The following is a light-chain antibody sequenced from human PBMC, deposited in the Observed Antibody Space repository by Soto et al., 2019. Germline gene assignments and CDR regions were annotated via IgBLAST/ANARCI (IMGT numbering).Light chain of an antibody. CDR2: AAS. CDR3: QQRINWPLT. Sequence: EIVLTHSPATLSVSPWEIATLSCRASQGISSLLAWYQQKPGQAPRLLIYAASTRAAGIPARFSGSGSGTDFTLTISSLEPEDFAVYYCQQRINWPLTFGGGTKVDIK. J-gene: IGKJ4*01. V-gene: IGKV3-11*01. CDR1: QGISSL.